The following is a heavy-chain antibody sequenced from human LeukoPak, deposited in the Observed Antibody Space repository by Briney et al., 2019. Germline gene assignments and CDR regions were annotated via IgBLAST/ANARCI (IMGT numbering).Heavy chain of an antibody. D-gene: IGHD5-24*01. CDR3: AKANSRDGYNSIGYCFDS. CDR1: GFTFSSYG. CDR2: ISYDGSNK. J-gene: IGHJ5*01. Sequence: GRSLRLSCAASGFTFSSYGMHWVRQAPGKGLEWVAVISYDGSNKYYADSVKGRFTISRDNSKNTLYLQMNSLRAEDTAVYYCAKANSRDGYNSIGYCFDSCFHGTLVTDS. V-gene: IGHV3-30*18.